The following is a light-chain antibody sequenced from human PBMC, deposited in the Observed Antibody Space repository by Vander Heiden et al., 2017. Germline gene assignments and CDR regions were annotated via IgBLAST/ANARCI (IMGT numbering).Light chain of an antibody. J-gene: IGKJ2*01. CDR2: LGS. Sequence: DIVTTQSPLSLPVTPGEPASISCRSSQSLLHSNGYNYLDWYLQKPGQSPQLLIYLGSNRASGVPDRFSGSGSGTDFTLKISRVEAEDVGVYYCMQALQTPYTFGQGTKLEIK. CDR1: QSLLHSNGYNY. CDR3: MQALQTPYT. V-gene: IGKV2-28*01.